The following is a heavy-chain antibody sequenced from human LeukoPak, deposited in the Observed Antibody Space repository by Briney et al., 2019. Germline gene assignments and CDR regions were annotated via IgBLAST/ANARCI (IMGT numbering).Heavy chain of an antibody. J-gene: IGHJ4*02. V-gene: IGHV3-9*01. CDR1: GFTFDDYA. Sequence: GRSLRLSCAASGFTFDDYAMHWVRQAPGKGLEWVSGISWNSGSIGYADSVKGRFTISRDNAKNSLYLQMNSLRAEDTAVYYCARDYYYDSSGPRFWGQGTLVTVSS. CDR3: ARDYYYDSSGPRF. D-gene: IGHD3-22*01. CDR2: ISWNSGSI.